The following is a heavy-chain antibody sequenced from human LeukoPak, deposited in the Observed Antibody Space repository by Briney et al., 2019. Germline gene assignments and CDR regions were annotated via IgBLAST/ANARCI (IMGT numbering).Heavy chain of an antibody. CDR1: GGSISSYY. CDR3: AREGYYDSSGYYYRNSDL. J-gene: IGHJ5*02. D-gene: IGHD3-22*01. CDR2: VSDSGST. Sequence: SETLSLTCTVSGGSISSYYWSWIRQPPGKGLEWIGHVSDSGSTAYNPSLESRVTISMDTSNDQFSLNLYSVTAADTAVYYCAREGYYDSSGYYYRNSDLWGQGTLVTVSS. V-gene: IGHV4-59*01.